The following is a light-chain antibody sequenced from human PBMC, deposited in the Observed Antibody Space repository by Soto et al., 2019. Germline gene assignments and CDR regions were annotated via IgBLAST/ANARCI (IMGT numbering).Light chain of an antibody. Sequence: QSVLTQPPSASGTPGQRVTISCSGSSSNIGSNFVYWYQQFPGTAPKLLIYRNNQRPSGVPDRFSGAKSGTSASLAISGLQSEDEANYYCATWDDGLSAYVFGTGTKVTVL. V-gene: IGLV1-47*01. CDR2: RNN. CDR1: SSNIGSNF. J-gene: IGLJ1*01. CDR3: ATWDDGLSAYV.